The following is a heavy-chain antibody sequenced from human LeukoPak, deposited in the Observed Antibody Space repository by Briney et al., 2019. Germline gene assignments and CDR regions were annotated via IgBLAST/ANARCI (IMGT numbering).Heavy chain of an antibody. CDR1: GFTFSSYW. CDR2: IKQDGSEK. Sequence: LAGGSLRLSCAASGFTFSSYWMSWVRQAPGKGLEWVANIKQDGSEKYYVDSVKGRFTISRDNAKNSLYLQMNSLRAEDTAVYYCARDSACSSTSCSMDVWGQGTTVTVSS. CDR3: ARDSACSSTSCSMDV. D-gene: IGHD2-2*01. J-gene: IGHJ6*02. V-gene: IGHV3-7*03.